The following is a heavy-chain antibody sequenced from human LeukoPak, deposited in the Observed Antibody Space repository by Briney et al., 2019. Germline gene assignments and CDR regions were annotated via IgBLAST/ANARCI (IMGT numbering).Heavy chain of an antibody. V-gene: IGHV1-18*01. J-gene: IGHJ5*02. CDR2: ISAYNGNT. Sequence: ASVKVSCKASGYTFTSYGIGWVRQAPGQGLEWMGWISAYNGNTNYAQKLQGRVTMTTDTSTSTAYMELRSLRSDDTAVYYCARDSYYYDSENWFDPWGQGTLVTVSS. D-gene: IGHD3-22*01. CDR3: ARDSYYYDSENWFDP. CDR1: GYTFTSYG.